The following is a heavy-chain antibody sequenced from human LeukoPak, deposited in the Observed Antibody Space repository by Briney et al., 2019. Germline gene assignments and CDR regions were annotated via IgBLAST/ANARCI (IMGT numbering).Heavy chain of an antibody. Sequence: GGSLRLSCAASGFTFSSYAMHWVRQAPGKGLEWVAVISYDGSNKYYADSVKGRFTISRDNAKNLLFLQMNSLRAEDTAVYYCARDYPYSYYMNVWGNGTTVTVSS. V-gene: IGHV3-30*04. CDR3: ARDYPYSYYMNV. CDR2: ISYDGSNK. D-gene: IGHD4-11*01. CDR1: GFTFSSYA. J-gene: IGHJ6*03.